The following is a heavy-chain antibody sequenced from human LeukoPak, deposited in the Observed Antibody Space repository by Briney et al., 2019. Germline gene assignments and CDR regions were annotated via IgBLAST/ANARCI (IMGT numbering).Heavy chain of an antibody. Sequence: SETLSLTCTVSGGSISSNSYYWGWIRQPPGKGLEWIGSISYSGTTYYSPSLKSRVTISVDTSKNQFSLKLSSVTAADTAVYYCARVGGDSSGWYNGVFDYWGQGTLVTVSS. D-gene: IGHD6-19*01. J-gene: IGHJ4*02. CDR1: GGSISSNSYY. V-gene: IGHV4-39*07. CDR2: ISYSGTT. CDR3: ARVGGDSSGWYNGVFDY.